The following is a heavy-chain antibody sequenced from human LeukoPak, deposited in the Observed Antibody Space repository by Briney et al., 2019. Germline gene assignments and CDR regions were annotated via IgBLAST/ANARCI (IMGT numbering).Heavy chain of an antibody. CDR3: AKDYGSGSRSPIFDY. CDR2: ISWNSGSI. CDR1: GFTFDDYA. D-gene: IGHD3-10*01. V-gene: IGHV3-9*01. J-gene: IGHJ4*02. Sequence: PGRSLRLSCAASGFTFDDYAMHWVRQAPGKGLEWVSGISWNSGSIGYGDSVKGRFTISRDNAKNSLYLQMNSLRAEDTALYYCAKDYGSGSRSPIFDYWGQGTLVTVSS.